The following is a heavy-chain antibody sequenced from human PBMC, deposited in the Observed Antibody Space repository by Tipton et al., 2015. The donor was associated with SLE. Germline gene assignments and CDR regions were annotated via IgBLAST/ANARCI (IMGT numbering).Heavy chain of an antibody. J-gene: IGHJ4*02. V-gene: IGHV4-39*01. CDR3: ARQMGPGYFDY. CDR2: VHYSGST. CDR1: GDSISSSSYY. D-gene: IGHD5-24*01. Sequence: TLSLTCTVSGDSISSSSYYWGWIRQPPGKGLEWIGSVHYSGSTYYKPSLKSRVTISVDTSKNQFSLKLSSVTAADTAVYYCARQMGPGYFDYWGQGTLVTVSS.